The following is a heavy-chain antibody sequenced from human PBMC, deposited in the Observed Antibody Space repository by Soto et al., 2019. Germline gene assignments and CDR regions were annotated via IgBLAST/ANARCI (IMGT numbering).Heavy chain of an antibody. D-gene: IGHD3-10*01. CDR1: GFSLSTSGVG. J-gene: IGHJ6*02. CDR3: AHRPSYYGSGSFGSHYYGMDV. Sequence: QITLKESGPTLVKPTQTLTLTCTFSGFSLSTSGVGVGWIRQPPGKALEWLALIYWDDDKRYSPSLKSRLTITKDTSKNQVVLTMXNMDPVDTATXXCAHRPSYYGSGSFGSHYYGMDVWGQGTTVTVSS. V-gene: IGHV2-5*02. CDR2: IYWDDDK.